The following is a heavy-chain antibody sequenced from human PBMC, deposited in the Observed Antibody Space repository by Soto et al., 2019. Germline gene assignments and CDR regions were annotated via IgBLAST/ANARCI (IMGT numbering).Heavy chain of an antibody. CDR2: IYHSGST. D-gene: IGHD5-18*01. CDR3: ARDRGSYGYYSWFDP. J-gene: IGHJ5*02. Sequence: PSETLSLTCAVSGYSISSGYYWGWIRQPPGKGLEWIGSIYHSGSTYYNPSLKSRVTISVDTSKNQFSLKLSSVAAADTAVYYCARDRGSYGYYSWFDPWGQGTLVTVSS. CDR1: GYSISSGYY. V-gene: IGHV4-38-2*02.